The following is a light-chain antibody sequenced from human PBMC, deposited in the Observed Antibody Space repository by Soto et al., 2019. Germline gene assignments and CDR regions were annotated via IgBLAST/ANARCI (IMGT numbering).Light chain of an antibody. V-gene: IGKV4-1*01. Sequence: DIVLTQSPDSLAVSLGERATINCKSSQSVLYSSNNKNYLAWYQQKPGQPPKLLIYWASTRESGVPDRFSGSGSGTDFTLNISSRQAEDVAVYYCQQYYSTLTFGGGTKVEIK. CDR3: QQYYSTLT. CDR2: WAS. J-gene: IGKJ4*01. CDR1: QSVLYSSNNKNY.